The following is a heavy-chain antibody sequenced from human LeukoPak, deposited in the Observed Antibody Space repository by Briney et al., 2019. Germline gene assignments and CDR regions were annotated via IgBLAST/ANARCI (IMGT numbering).Heavy chain of an antibody. Sequence: GGSLRLSCAASGFTFSSYSMNWVRQAPGKGLEWVSSISSSSSYIYYADSVKGRFTISRDNAKNSLYLQMNSLRAEDTAVYYCAREPCSGWYLTSWVRTYYFDYWGQGTLVTVSS. CDR1: GFTFSSYS. CDR3: AREPCSGWYLTSWVRTYYFDY. CDR2: ISSSSSYI. J-gene: IGHJ4*02. V-gene: IGHV3-21*01. D-gene: IGHD6-19*01.